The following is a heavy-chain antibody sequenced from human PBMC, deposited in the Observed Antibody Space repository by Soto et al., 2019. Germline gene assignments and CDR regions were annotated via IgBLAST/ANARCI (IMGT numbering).Heavy chain of an antibody. D-gene: IGHD4-17*01. Sequence: SETLSLTCAVYGGSFSGYYWSWIRQPPGKGLEWIGEINHSGSTNYNPSLKSRVTISVDTSKNQFSLKLGSVTAADTAVYYCARGAPSVTTISRFDYWGQGTLVTVSS. V-gene: IGHV4-34*01. CDR2: INHSGST. J-gene: IGHJ4*02. CDR3: ARGAPSVTTISRFDY. CDR1: GGSFSGYY.